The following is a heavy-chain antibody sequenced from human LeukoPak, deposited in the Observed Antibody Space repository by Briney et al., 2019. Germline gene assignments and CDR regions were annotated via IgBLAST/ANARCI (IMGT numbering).Heavy chain of an antibody. CDR2: IWYEGTNK. Sequence: GGSLRLSCAASGFTFSSSVMHWVRQAPGKGLEWVALIWYEGTNKDYADSVKGRFTISRDNSKNTLYLQMDSLRAEDTAVHYCAGGQQLIHIPYNWFDPWGQGTLVTVSS. V-gene: IGHV3-33*01. J-gene: IGHJ5*02. CDR3: AGGQQLIHIPYNWFDP. CDR1: GFTFSSSV. D-gene: IGHD6-13*01.